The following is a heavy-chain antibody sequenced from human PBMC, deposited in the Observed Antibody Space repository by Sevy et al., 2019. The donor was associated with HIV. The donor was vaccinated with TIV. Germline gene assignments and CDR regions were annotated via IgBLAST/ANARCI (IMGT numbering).Heavy chain of an antibody. J-gene: IGHJ6*02. CDR2: INTNTGNP. V-gene: IGHV7-4-1*02. Sequence: ASVKVSCKASGYTFISYGMNWVRQAPGQGLEWMGWINTNTGNPTYAQAFTGRFVFSLDTSINTAYLQISSLKAEDTAVYYCARTSRGIVVVPAAQHYYGMDVWGQGTTVTVSS. D-gene: IGHD2-2*01. CDR1: GYTFISYG. CDR3: ARTSRGIVVVPAAQHYYGMDV.